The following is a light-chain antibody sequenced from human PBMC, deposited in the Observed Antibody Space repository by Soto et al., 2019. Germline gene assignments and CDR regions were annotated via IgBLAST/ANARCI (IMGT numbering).Light chain of an antibody. J-gene: IGKJ5*01. CDR1: RNVSIY. CDR2: ATS. V-gene: IGKV1-39*01. Sequence: EIPLTQSPSSLAASVGDRLTLTCRASRNVSIYLNWYQHKPGKGPTLLIHATSNLQIGVPSRFSGSGSGTEFTLIISCLEPEDFGTYYCQRSYKMPSFGQGTRLVIK. CDR3: QRSYKMPS.